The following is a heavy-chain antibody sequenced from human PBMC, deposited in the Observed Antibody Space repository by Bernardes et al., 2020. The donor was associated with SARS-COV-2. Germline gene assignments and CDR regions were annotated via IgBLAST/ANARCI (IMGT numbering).Heavy chain of an antibody. Sequence: GESLKISCKGSGYSFTSYWIGWVRQMPGKGLEWMGIIYPGDSDTRYSPSFQGQVTISADKSISTAYLQWSSLKASDTAMYYCARHSNYYDSSVDYGMDVWGQGTTVTVSS. CDR3: ARHSNYYDSSVDYGMDV. J-gene: IGHJ6*02. D-gene: IGHD3-22*01. CDR1: GYSFTSYW. V-gene: IGHV5-51*01. CDR2: IYPGDSDT.